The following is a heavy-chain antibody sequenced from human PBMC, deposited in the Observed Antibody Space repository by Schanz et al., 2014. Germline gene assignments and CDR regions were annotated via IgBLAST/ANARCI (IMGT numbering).Heavy chain of an antibody. CDR1: GFTFSSYT. CDR2: IRYDGRNK. CDR3: AREDCSATSCYFRY. D-gene: IGHD2-21*01. Sequence: VQLLESGGGLVQPGGSLRLSCSVSGFTFSSYTMHWVRQAPGKGLEWVAVIRYDGRNKNFVESVKGRFTISRDNSNNTVYLQMNTLRAEDTAVYYCAREDCSATSCYFRYWGQGTLVTVSS. V-gene: IGHV3-33*08. J-gene: IGHJ4*02.